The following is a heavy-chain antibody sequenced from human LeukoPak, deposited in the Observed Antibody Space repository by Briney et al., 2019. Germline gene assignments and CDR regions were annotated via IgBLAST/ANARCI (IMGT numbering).Heavy chain of an antibody. CDR2: INHSGST. Sequence: SETLSLTCAVYGGSFSGYYWSWIRQPPGKGLEWIGEINHSGSTNYNPSLKSRVTISVDTSKNQFSLKLSSVTAADTAVYYRARGHIDRDFDYWGQGTLVTVSS. J-gene: IGHJ4*02. D-gene: IGHD5-12*01. V-gene: IGHV4-34*01. CDR1: GGSFSGYY. CDR3: ARGHIDRDFDY.